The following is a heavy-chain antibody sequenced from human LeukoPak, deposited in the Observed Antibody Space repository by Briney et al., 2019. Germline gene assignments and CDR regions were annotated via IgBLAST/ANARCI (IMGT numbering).Heavy chain of an antibody. CDR2: IYHSGST. D-gene: IGHD3/OR15-3a*01. CDR3: ARGRGEFNTSDWDY. Sequence: SQTLSLTCTVSGGSISSGGYYWSWIRQPPGKGLEWIGYIYHSGSTYYNPSLKSRVTISVDRSKNQFSLKLSSVTAADTAVYYCARGRGEFNTSDWDYWGQGTLVIVSS. J-gene: IGHJ4*02. V-gene: IGHV4-30-2*01. CDR1: GGSISSGGYY.